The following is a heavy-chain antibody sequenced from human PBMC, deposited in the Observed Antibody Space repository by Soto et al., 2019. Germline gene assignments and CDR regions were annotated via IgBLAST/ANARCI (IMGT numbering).Heavy chain of an antibody. Sequence: SETLSLTCTVSGGSISRNYWGWIRQPPGKGLEWIASVYYNGNTNYNPSLRSRVTMSVDTSKNQFSLKLTSVTAADTAVYYCAKLTPNSSGYYSLAYWGQGTLVTVSS. V-gene: IGHV4-59*08. CDR1: GGSISRNY. D-gene: IGHD3-22*01. CDR2: VYYNGNT. CDR3: AKLTPNSSGYYSLAY. J-gene: IGHJ4*02.